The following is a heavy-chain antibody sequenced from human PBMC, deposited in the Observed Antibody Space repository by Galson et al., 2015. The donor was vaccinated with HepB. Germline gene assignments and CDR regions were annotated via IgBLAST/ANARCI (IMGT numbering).Heavy chain of an antibody. Sequence: SLRLSCAASGRTFSNHPMHWVRQAPGKGLEWVALISYDGSNKYHADSVKGRFTISRDNSKKTLYLQMSGLRADDTAVHFCTTGSAAGRDYWGQGTLVIVSS. CDR3: TTGSAAGRDY. V-gene: IGHV3-30*14. J-gene: IGHJ4*02. CDR1: GRTFSNHP. CDR2: ISYDGSNK. D-gene: IGHD1-14*01.